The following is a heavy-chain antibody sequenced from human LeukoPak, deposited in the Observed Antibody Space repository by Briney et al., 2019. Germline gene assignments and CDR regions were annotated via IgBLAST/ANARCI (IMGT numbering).Heavy chain of an antibody. CDR1: GYTFTGYY. J-gene: IGHJ5*02. Sequence: ASVKVSCKASGYTFTGYYLHWLRQAPGQGLEWMGWINPNSGVTNYAETFQGRVTLTTHTSISTAYLELNRLTSDDTAVYYCARAAVTTGSTETFDPWGQGTLVTVSS. V-gene: IGHV1-2*02. CDR2: INPNSGVT. D-gene: IGHD1-1*01. CDR3: ARAAVTTGSTETFDP.